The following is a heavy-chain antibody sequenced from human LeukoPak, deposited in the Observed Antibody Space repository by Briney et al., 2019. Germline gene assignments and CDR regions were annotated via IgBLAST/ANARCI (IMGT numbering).Heavy chain of an antibody. CDR1: GSTFSNYA. J-gene: IGHJ4*02. CDR3: ASDGGDSSGYYLDY. V-gene: IGHV3-30*01. CDR2: VSYDGSNK. Sequence: GGSLRLSCAASGSTFSNYAMHWVRQAPGKGLEWVAVVSYDGSNKYYADSVKGRFTISRDNSKNTLYLQMNSLRAEDTAVYYCASDGGDSSGYYLDYWAREPWSPSPQ. D-gene: IGHD3-22*01.